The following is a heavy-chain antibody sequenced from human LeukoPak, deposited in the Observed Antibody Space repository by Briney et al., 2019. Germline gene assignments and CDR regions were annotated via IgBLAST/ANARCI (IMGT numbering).Heavy chain of an antibody. J-gene: IGHJ4*02. V-gene: IGHV3-23*01. CDR1: GFMFSSYA. CDR2: ISGSGVST. D-gene: IGHD6-19*01. CDR3: ARGLYSSGWYLDY. Sequence: GGSLRLSCAASGFMFSSYAMSWVRQAPGKGLEWVSSISGSGVSTYYADSVKGRFTNSRDNSKNTLYLQMNSLRAEDTAVYYCARGLYSSGWYLDYWGQGTLVTVSS.